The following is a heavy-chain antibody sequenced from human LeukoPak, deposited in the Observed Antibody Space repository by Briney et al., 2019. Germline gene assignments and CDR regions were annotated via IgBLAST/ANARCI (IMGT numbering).Heavy chain of an antibody. Sequence: GGSLRLSCAASGFTFSIYAMSWVRQAPGKGLEWVSGISGSGDSTYYADSVEGLFTIPRENSKNTMYMQMNSRRGADTAVYQCAKTAGYSDGWYDYWGQGTLVTVSS. CDR2: ISGSGDST. CDR1: GFTFSIYA. V-gene: IGHV3-23*01. D-gene: IGHD6-19*01. J-gene: IGHJ4*02. CDR3: AKTAGYSDGWYDY.